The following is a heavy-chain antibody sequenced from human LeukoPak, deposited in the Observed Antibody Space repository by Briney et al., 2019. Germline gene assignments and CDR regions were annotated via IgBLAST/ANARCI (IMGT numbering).Heavy chain of an antibody. CDR1: GGSFSGYY. Sequence: SETLSLTCAVYGGSFSGYYWSWIRQPPGKGLEWIGEINHSGSTNYNPSLKSRVTISVDTSKNQFSLKLSSVTAADTAVYYCARHRGLGLFTPDDKYFDYWGQGTLVTVSS. CDR2: INHSGST. V-gene: IGHV4-34*01. CDR3: ARHRGLGLFTPDDKYFDY. D-gene: IGHD3-10*01. J-gene: IGHJ4*02.